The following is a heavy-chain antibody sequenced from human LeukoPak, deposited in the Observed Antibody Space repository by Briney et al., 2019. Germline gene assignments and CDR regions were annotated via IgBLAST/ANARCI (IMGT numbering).Heavy chain of an antibody. Sequence: PGESLRLSCAASGFTFSSYAMSWVPPAPGKGLVGGSGISTSSGSSSYAHPVKGRFTISRDNPRNTLYMQMTSLTAEDTALYYCAIMHPYYDGSGYWVQWGQGTLVTVSS. CDR2: ISTSSGSS. J-gene: IGHJ4*02. V-gene: IGHV3-23*01. CDR1: GFTFSSYA. CDR3: AIMHPYYDGSGYWVQ. D-gene: IGHD3-22*01.